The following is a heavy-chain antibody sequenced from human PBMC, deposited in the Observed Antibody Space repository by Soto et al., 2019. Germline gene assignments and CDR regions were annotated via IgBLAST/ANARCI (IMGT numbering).Heavy chain of an antibody. CDR1: GYSFTSYW. CDR2: IYPGDSDT. V-gene: IGHV5-51*01. CDR3: ARGIVAGYYCYYGMDV. D-gene: IGHD6-19*01. J-gene: IGHJ6*02. Sequence: GESLKISCKGSGYSFTSYWIGWVRQMPGKGLEWMGIIYPGDSDTRYSPSFQGQVTISADKSISTAYLQWSSLKASDTAMYYCARGIVAGYYCYYGMDVWGQGTTVTVSS.